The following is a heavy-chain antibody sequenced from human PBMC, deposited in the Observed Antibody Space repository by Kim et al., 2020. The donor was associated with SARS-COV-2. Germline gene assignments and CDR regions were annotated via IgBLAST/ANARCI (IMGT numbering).Heavy chain of an antibody. CDR2: IYYSGST. CDR1: GGSISSSSYY. Sequence: SETLSLTCTVSGGSISSSSYYWGWIPQPPGKGLEWIGSIYYSGSTYYNPSLKSRVTISVDTSKNQFSLKLSSVTAADTAVYYCASIAAVFDYWGQGTLVTVSS. J-gene: IGHJ4*02. D-gene: IGHD6-13*01. V-gene: IGHV4-39*01. CDR3: ASIAAVFDY.